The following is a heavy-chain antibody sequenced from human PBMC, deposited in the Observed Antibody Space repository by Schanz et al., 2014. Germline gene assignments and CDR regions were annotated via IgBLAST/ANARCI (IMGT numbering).Heavy chain of an antibody. CDR1: GFSVSSNF. CDR3: ARKTDSSGTGDY. V-gene: IGHV3-66*01. Sequence: EVQLVESGGGLVQPGGSLRLSCAASGFSVSSNFMTWVRQAPGKGLEWVSLIYCGGDTNYAGSVKGRFTISRDGSKNTLYLQMNSLRAEDTAVYYCARKTDSSGTGDYWGQGTLVTVSS. CDR2: IYCGGDT. D-gene: IGHD6-19*01. J-gene: IGHJ4*02.